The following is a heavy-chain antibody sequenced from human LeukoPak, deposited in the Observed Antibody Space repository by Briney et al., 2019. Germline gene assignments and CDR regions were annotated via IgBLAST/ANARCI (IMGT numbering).Heavy chain of an antibody. V-gene: IGHV3-21*01. Sequence: GGSLRLSCAASGFTFSSYSKNWVRQAPGKGLEWVSSISSSSRNIYYADSVKGRFTISRDNAKKTMYLQMNSLRAEDTAVYSCARAGGTSVGYWGQGTLVTVSS. D-gene: IGHD4-23*01. J-gene: IGHJ4*02. CDR2: ISSSSRNI. CDR3: ARAGGTSVGY. CDR1: GFTFSSYS.